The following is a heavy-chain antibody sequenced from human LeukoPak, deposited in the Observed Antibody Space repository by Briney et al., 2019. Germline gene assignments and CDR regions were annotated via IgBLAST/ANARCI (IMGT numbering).Heavy chain of an antibody. D-gene: IGHD3-10*01. CDR1: GFTVSSNY. Sequence: GGSLRLSCAASGFTVSSNYMSWVRQAPGKGLEWVSVIYSGGSTYYADSVKGRFTISRDNSKNTLYLQMNSLRAEDTAVYYCARGEYYGSGSYRWFDPWGQGTLVTVSS. V-gene: IGHV3-66*01. J-gene: IGHJ5*02. CDR3: ARGEYYGSGSYRWFDP. CDR2: IYSGGST.